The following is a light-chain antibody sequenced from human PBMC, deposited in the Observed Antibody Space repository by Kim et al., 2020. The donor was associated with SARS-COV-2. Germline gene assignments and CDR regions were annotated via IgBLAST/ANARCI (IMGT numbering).Light chain of an antibody. CDR1: QMISTY. J-gene: IGKJ4*01. V-gene: IGKV1-39*01. CDR2: VAS. Sequence: SASVGDRVTITCRASQMISTYVNWYQQKPGTAPKLLIHVASRLQSGVPSRFSGGGYATEFTLTITSLQPEDFATYYCQQSYSAPLTFGGGTKLEI. CDR3: QQSYSAPLT.